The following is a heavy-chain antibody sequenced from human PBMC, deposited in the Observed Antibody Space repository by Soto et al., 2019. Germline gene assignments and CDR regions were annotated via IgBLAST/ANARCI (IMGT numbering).Heavy chain of an antibody. V-gene: IGHV2-26*03. Sequence: QVTLKESGPVLMNPTETLTLTCTISGVSLSNSRLGVTWIRQPPGKALEWLAHIFSNDEKSYYSTSLRSRLTISKDTFKSQLVLTMTNMDSVDSATYYCARIEPGDEGEYFDDWGQSLLLTVSS. J-gene: IGHJ4*02. CDR2: IFSNDEK. CDR1: GVSLSNSRLG. CDR3: ARIEPGDEGEYFDD. D-gene: IGHD2-21*01.